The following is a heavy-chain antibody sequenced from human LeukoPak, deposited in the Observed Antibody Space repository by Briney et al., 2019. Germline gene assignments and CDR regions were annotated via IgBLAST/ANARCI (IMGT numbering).Heavy chain of an antibody. CDR2: ISAYNGNT. J-gene: IGHJ4*02. CDR1: GYTFTSYG. Sequence: GASVKVSCKASGYTFTSYGISWVRQAPGQGLEWMGWISAYNGNTNYAQKLQGRVTMTTDTSTSTAYMELRSLRSDDTAVYYCARGPYTIFGVVISPFDYWGQGTLVTVSS. V-gene: IGHV1-18*01. CDR3: ARGPYTIFGVVISPFDY. D-gene: IGHD3-3*01.